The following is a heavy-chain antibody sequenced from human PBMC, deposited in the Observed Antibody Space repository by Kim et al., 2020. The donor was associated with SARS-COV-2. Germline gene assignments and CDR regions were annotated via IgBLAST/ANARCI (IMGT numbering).Heavy chain of an antibody. CDR2: ISYDGSNK. Sequence: GGSLRLSCAASGFTFSSYAMHWVRQAPGKGLEWVAVISYDGSNKYYVDSVKGRFTISRDNSKNTLYLQMNSLRAEDTAVYYCAREASDNVFPYYYYGMDVWGQGTTVTVSS. D-gene: IGHD2-21*01. J-gene: IGHJ6*02. CDR1: GFTFSSYA. CDR3: AREASDNVFPYYYYGMDV. V-gene: IGHV3-30*04.